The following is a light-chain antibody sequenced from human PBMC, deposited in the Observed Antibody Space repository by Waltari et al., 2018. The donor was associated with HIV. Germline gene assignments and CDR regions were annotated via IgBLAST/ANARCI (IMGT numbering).Light chain of an antibody. CDR3: AAWNDRLSGYV. CDR1: SSHIGSNY. CDR2: TNN. Sequence: QSVLTQPPSASGTPGQRVTISCSGSSSHIGSNYVYWYQQPPGTAPKLLIYTNNQRPSGVPDRFSGSKSGTSASLAISGLRSEDEADYYCAAWNDRLSGYVFGTGTKVTV. V-gene: IGLV1-47*01. J-gene: IGLJ1*01.